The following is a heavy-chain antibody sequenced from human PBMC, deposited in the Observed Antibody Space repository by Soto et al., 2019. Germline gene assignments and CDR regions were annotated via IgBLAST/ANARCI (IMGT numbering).Heavy chain of an antibody. Sequence: QVQLQESGPGLVKPSQTLSLTCTVSGGSINSGAYYWSWIRQHPGKGLEWIGYIYSSGSTDYTPSLKRRFTISRETSKNQCYLTLSSVTAAHTAVYYCASGQVACESTSCVTWFDPWGQGTLVTGSS. J-gene: IGHJ5*02. CDR2: IYSSGST. V-gene: IGHV4-31*03. D-gene: IGHD2-2*01. CDR3: ASGQVACESTSCVTWFDP. CDR1: GGSINSGAYY.